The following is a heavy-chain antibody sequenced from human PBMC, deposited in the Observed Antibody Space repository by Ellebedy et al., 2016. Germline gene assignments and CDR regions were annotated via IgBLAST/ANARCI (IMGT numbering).Heavy chain of an antibody. D-gene: IGHD1-14*01. J-gene: IGHJ3*01. CDR2: IYGGGTS. CDR1: GFSVTSND. CDR3: VTRHNGAFDF. Sequence: GESLKISCAASGFSVTSNDMSWVRQAPGKGLELVSLIYGGGTSYYAESVKGRFTISRDNSKKTLYLQMSGLGPEDTAVYYYVTRHNGAFDFWGQGTMVTVSS. V-gene: IGHV3-53*01.